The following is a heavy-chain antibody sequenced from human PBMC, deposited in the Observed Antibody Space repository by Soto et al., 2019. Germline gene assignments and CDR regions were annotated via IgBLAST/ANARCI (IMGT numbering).Heavy chain of an antibody. CDR3: AKGSSGYYDTFEY. CDR1: GFIFNNYA. J-gene: IGHJ4*02. D-gene: IGHD3-22*01. Sequence: GESLKISCAASGFIFNNYAMSWVRQAPGKGLEWVSFISAGGGSPNYADSVKVRFTISRDNSKNMVYLQMNSLRAEDTAVYYCAKGSSGYYDTFEYWGQGTLVTVSS. CDR2: ISAGGGSP. V-gene: IGHV3-23*01.